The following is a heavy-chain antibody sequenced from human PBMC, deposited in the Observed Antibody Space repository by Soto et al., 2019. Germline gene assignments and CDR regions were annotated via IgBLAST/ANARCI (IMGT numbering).Heavy chain of an antibody. J-gene: IGHJ4*02. V-gene: IGHV1-69*13. Sequence: SVKVSCKASGGSFSISGISWVRQAPGQGPEWVGGIIPIFVTSHYAQKFQGRVTITADESTNTAYMELSSLTSEDTAVYYYAKAVNYDFCSGDYFYLDYWGQGTLVTVSS. CDR2: IIPIFVTS. CDR1: GGSFSISG. D-gene: IGHD3-3*01. CDR3: AKAVNYDFCSGDYFYLDY.